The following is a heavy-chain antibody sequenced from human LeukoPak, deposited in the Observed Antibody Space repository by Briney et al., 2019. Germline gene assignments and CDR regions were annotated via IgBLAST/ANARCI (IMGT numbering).Heavy chain of an antibody. CDR1: GGSISSYY. D-gene: IGHD5-24*01. V-gene: IGHV4-4*07. CDR2: IYTSGST. Sequence: PSETLSLTCTVSGGSISSYYWSWIRQPAGKGLEWIGRIYTSGSTNYNPSLKSRVTISVDTSKNQFSLKLSSVTAADTAVYYCARESSGDGYNYVRVFDYWGQGTLVTVSS. J-gene: IGHJ4*02. CDR3: ARESSGDGYNYVRVFDY.